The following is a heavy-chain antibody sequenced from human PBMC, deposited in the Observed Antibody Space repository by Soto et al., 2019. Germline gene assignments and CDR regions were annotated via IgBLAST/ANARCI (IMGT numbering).Heavy chain of an antibody. D-gene: IGHD2-15*01. CDR2: IYNSGST. CDR1: GGSISSYY. Sequence: QVRLQESGPGLVKPSETLSLTCTVSGGSISSYYWSWIRQPPGKGLEWIGHIYNSGSTSYNSSLKSRVTISVDTSKGQLSLKLSSVTAADTAVYYCARVRDCSGGTCYSWWFDPWGQGTLVTVSS. V-gene: IGHV4-59*01. CDR3: ARVRDCSGGTCYSWWFDP. J-gene: IGHJ5*02.